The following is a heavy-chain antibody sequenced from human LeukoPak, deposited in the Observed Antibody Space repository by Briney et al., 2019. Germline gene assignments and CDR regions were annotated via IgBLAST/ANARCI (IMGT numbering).Heavy chain of an antibody. D-gene: IGHD3-16*01. J-gene: IGHJ3*02. V-gene: IGHV3-7*04. CDR1: GFTFSRYW. CDR2: TNQDGNEK. Sequence: GGSLRLSCAASGFTFSRYWMTWVRQAPGKGLEWVASTNQDGNEKYYAESVKGRFTISRDNAKDSLDLQVSSLSGEDTAVYYCARVQLFFRAGGGSGFDIWGRGTLVTVSS. CDR3: ARVQLFFRAGGGSGFDI.